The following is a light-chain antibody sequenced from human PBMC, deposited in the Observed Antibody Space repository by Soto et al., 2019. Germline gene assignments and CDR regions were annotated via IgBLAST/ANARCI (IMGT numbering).Light chain of an antibody. Sequence: QSALTQPASVSGSPGQSITISCTGTSSDVGSYNLVSWYQQHPGKAPKLMIYEGTKRPSGVSNRSSGSKSGNTASLTISGLQAEDEADDYCCSYAGSSTWDVVFGGGTKLTVL. CDR2: EGT. CDR3: CSYAGSSTWDVV. V-gene: IGLV2-23*01. CDR1: SSDVGSYNL. J-gene: IGLJ2*01.